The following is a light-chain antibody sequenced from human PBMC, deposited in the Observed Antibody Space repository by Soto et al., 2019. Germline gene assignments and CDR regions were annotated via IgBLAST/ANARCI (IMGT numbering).Light chain of an antibody. Sequence: QSALTQPASVSGSPGQSITISCTGNSRVVGTYNLVSWYQQHPGKAPKLMIYEVSKRPSGVSNRFSGSKSGNTASLTISGLQADDEADYYCSSYASGSTHVFGTGTKVTVL. V-gene: IGLV2-23*02. CDR1: SRVVGTYNL. CDR3: SSYASGSTHV. CDR2: EVS. J-gene: IGLJ1*01.